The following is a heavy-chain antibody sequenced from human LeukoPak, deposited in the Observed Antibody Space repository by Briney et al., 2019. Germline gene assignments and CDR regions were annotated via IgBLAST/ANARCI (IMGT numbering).Heavy chain of an antibody. V-gene: IGHV3-23*01. CDR2: ISGSGGST. CDR3: AKNLGYYGSGSYSPYYYMDV. CDR1: GFTFSSYA. D-gene: IGHD3-10*01. Sequence: GGSLRLSCAASGFTFSSYAMSWVRQAPGKGLEWVSAISGSGGSTYYADSVKGRFTISRDNSKNTLYLQMNSLRAEDTAVYYCAKNLGYYGSGSYSPYYYMDVWGKGTTVTVSS. J-gene: IGHJ6*03.